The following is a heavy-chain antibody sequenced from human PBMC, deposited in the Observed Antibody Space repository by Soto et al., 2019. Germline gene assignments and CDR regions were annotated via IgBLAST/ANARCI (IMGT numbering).Heavy chain of an antibody. CDR2: IDEDESET. CDR1: GGSISSGGYS. CDR3: ARAQSSTSGCLDY. V-gene: IGHV3-7*01. D-gene: IGHD6-19*01. Sequence: ETLSLTCAVSGGSISSGGYSWSWVRQAPGKGLEWVANIDEDESETFYVDSVKGRFTISRDDAKNSLYLQMNNLRADDTAVYYCARAQSSTSGCLDYWGQGTLVTVSS. J-gene: IGHJ4*02.